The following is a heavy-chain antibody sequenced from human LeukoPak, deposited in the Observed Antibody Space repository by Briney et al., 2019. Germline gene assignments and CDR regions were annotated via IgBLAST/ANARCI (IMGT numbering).Heavy chain of an antibody. CDR1: GGSISSYY. CDR3: ARAWQWLPLDS. V-gene: IGHV4-4*07. D-gene: IGHD6-19*01. CDR2: IHTSGST. J-gene: IGHJ4*02. Sequence: SENLSLTCTASGGSISSYYWSWIRQPAGKGLEWIGRIHTSGSTNYNPSLKSRVTMSVDTSKNQFSLKVTSVTAADTAVYYCARAWQWLPLDSWGQGTLVTVSS.